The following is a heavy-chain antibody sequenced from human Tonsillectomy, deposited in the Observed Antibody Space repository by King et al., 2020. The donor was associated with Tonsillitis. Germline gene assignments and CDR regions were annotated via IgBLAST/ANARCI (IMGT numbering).Heavy chain of an antibody. D-gene: IGHD6-6*01. Sequence: VQLVESGGGLVHRGGSLRLSCAASGFTFSSYAMSWVRQAPGKGLEWVSAISGSGGSTYYADSVKGRFTIARDNSKNTLYLQMNSLRAEDTAVYYCAKRLLYSSSSAYPGWGQGALVTVSS. J-gene: IGHJ4*02. CDR2: ISGSGGST. CDR1: GFTFSSYA. V-gene: IGHV3-23*04. CDR3: AKRLLYSSSSAYPG.